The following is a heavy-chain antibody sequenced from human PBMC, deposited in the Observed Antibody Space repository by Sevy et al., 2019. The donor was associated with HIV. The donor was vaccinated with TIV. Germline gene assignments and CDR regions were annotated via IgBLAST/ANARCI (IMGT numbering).Heavy chain of an antibody. CDR3: TRSGYYYGFDY. D-gene: IGHD3-22*01. CDR1: GHTFTGYY. Sequence: ASVKVPCKASGHTFTGYYIHWVRQAPGQGLEWMGWINANSGGTNYAQKFQDRVTMTSDTSISTVYMDLSRLRSDDTAVYFCTRSGYYYGFDYWGQGTLVTVSS. J-gene: IGHJ4*02. V-gene: IGHV1-2*02. CDR2: INANSGGT.